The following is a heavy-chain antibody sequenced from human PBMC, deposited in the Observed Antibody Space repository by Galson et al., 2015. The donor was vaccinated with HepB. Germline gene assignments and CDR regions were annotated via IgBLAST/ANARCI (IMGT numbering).Heavy chain of an antibody. J-gene: IGHJ4*02. V-gene: IGHV3-11*06. D-gene: IGHD4-17*01. CDR2: ISSNTIYT. CDR1: GFSFSDYY. Sequence: SLRLSCAASGFSFSDYYMTWIRQAPGKGLEWLAYISSNTIYTNYADSVKGRFTISRDNIKNSMYLQMNSLRAEDTAVYYCVRVADSDYGDHSHFDSWGLGTLVTVPS. CDR3: VRVADSDYGDHSHFDS.